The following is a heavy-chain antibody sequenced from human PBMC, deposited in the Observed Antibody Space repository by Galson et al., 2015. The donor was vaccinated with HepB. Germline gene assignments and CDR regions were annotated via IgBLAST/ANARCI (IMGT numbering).Heavy chain of an antibody. CDR1: GNTFTKYA. CDR3: ARDVIYPLLDSVESVAEYHWYGLDV. D-gene: IGHD1-20*01. J-gene: IGHJ6*02. Sequence: SVKVSCKASGNTFTKYAMYWVRQAPGQRLEWMGWINTVNGNAKYSQKFQDRVTITRDTSANTAYMELRSLRSEDTAVYYCARDVIYPLLDSVESVAEYHWYGLDVWGQGTTVTVSS. CDR2: INTVNGNA. V-gene: IGHV1-3*04.